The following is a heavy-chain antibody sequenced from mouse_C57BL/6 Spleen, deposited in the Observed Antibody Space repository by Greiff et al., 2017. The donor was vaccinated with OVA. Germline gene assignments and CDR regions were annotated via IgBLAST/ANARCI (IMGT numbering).Heavy chain of an antibody. CDR2: INPNNGGT. CDR3: ARPASYWYFDV. J-gene: IGHJ1*03. Sequence: VQLQQSGPELVKPGASVKISCKASGYTFTDYYMNWVKQSHGKSLEWIGDINPNNGGTSYNQKFKGKATLTVDKSSSTAYMELRSLTSEDSAVYYCARPASYWYFDVWGTGTTVTVSS. D-gene: IGHD1-2*01. CDR1: GYTFTDYY. V-gene: IGHV1-26*01.